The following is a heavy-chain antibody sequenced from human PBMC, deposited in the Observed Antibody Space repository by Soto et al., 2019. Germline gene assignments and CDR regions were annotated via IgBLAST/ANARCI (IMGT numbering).Heavy chain of an antibody. CDR2: IWYDGSNK. D-gene: IGHD2-2*01. CDR3: ARGRVKYDAFDI. CDR1: GFTFSSYG. J-gene: IGHJ3*02. Sequence: QVQLVESGGGVVQPGRSLRLSCAASGFTFSSYGMHWVRQAPGKGLEWVAVIWYDGSNKYYADSVKGRFTISRDNSKNTLYLQMNSLRAEDTAVYYFARGRVKYDAFDIWGQGTMVTVSS. V-gene: IGHV3-33*01.